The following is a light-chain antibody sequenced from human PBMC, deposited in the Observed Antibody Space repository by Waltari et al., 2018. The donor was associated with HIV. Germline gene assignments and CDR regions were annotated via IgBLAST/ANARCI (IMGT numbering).Light chain of an antibody. V-gene: IGLV3-21*02. CDR1: NIGSKS. Sequence: SFALTQPPSVSVAPGQTAKITCGAYNIGSKSVNWYQHIPGQAPVLVVYDDSARPSRIPERFSGSNSGNTATLTISEVEAGDEADYFCQLWDTYREVWVFGGGSTLTVL. CDR2: DDS. CDR3: QLWDTYREVWV. J-gene: IGLJ3*02.